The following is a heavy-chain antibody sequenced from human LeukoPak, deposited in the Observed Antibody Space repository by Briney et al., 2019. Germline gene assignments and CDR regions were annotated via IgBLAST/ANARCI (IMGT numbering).Heavy chain of an antibody. Sequence: GGSLRLSCAASGFTFSSYGMHWVRQGPGKGLEWVAFIRYDGSNKYYGDSVKGRFTISRDNAKNSLYLQMNSLRAEDTALYYCARDRTVSIAAAGTELQDYYYMDVWGKGTTVTVSS. CDR2: IRYDGSNK. J-gene: IGHJ6*03. V-gene: IGHV3-30*02. D-gene: IGHD6-13*01. CDR1: GFTFSSYG. CDR3: ARDRTVSIAAAGTELQDYYYMDV.